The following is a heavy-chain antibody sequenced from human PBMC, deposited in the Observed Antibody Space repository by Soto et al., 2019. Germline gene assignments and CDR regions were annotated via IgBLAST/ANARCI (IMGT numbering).Heavy chain of an antibody. V-gene: IGHV3-9*01. Sequence: EVQLVESGGGLVQPGRSLRLSCAASGFTFDDYAMHWVRQAPGKGLEWVSGISWNSGSIGYADSVKGRFTISRDNAKNSLYLQMNSLRAEDTALYYCAKDITFGGVIVGTFYWGQGTLVTVSS. CDR1: GFTFDDYA. D-gene: IGHD3-16*02. CDR2: ISWNSGSI. J-gene: IGHJ4*02. CDR3: AKDITFGGVIVGTFY.